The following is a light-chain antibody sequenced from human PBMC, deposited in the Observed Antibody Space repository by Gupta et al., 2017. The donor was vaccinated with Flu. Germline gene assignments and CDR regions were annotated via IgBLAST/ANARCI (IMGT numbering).Light chain of an antibody. CDR1: QTINNY. Sequence: DILLTQSPSSLSASVGDRVTIACRASQTINNYLNWYQHRLGKAPKLLIYAAASRQRGVASRFCGSGDGKDVSLTISSRQQEDFASYYCHQNGSHLSLTFGGGTKVEI. CDR3: HQNGSHLSLT. V-gene: IGKV1-39*01. CDR2: AAA. J-gene: IGKJ4*01.